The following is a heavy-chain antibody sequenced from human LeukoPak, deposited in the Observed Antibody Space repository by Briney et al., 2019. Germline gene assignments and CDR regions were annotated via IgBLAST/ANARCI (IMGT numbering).Heavy chain of an antibody. D-gene: IGHD2-2*01. J-gene: IGHJ5*02. CDR2: IYYSGST. Sequence: PSETLSLTCTVSGGSISSGGYYWSWIRQHPGKGLEWIGYIYYSGSTYYNPSLKSRVTIPVDTSKNQFSLQLTSVTAADTAVYYCARGSVPANWFDPWGQGTLVTVSS. CDR1: GGSISSGGYY. V-gene: IGHV4-31*03. CDR3: ARGSVPANWFDP.